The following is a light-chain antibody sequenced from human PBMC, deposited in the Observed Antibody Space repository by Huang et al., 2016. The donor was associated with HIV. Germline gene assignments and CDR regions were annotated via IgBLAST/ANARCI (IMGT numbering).Light chain of an antibody. CDR1: QSISSY. CDR2: DTS. V-gene: IGKV3-11*01. Sequence: EIVLTQSPATLSLSPGERATLSCRASQSISSYLAWYQQKPGQAPRLLIYDTSNRATGIPARCIGSGSGTDFTLTISSLEPEDFAVYYCQQRSNWPPWTFGQGTKVEIK. CDR3: QQRSNWPPWT. J-gene: IGKJ1*01.